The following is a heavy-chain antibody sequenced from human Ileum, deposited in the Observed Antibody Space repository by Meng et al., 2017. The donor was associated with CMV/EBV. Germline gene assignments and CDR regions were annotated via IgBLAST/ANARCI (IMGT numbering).Heavy chain of an antibody. J-gene: IGHJ2*01. CDR2: INPNSGGT. CDR3: ARVNPGGFLTGYFRYWYFDL. D-gene: IGHD3-9*01. Sequence: FTGYYMHWVRQAPGQGLEWMGWINPNSGGTNYAQKFQGRVTMTRDTSISTAYMELSRLRSDDTAVYYCARVNPGGFLTGYFRYWYFDLWGRGTLVTVSS. CDR1: FTGYY. V-gene: IGHV1-2*02.